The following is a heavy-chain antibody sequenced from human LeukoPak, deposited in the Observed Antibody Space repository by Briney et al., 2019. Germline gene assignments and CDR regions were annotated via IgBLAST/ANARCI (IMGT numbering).Heavy chain of an antibody. J-gene: IGHJ5*02. V-gene: IGHV5-51*01. CDR1: GYSFTSYW. CDR2: IYPGDSDT. D-gene: IGHD3-3*01. CDR3: ARRKTSYDFWSGPINNWFDP. Sequence: GESLKISCKGSGYSFTSYWIGWVRQMPGKGLEWMGSIYPGDSDTRYSPSFQGQVTISADKSISTAYLQWSSLKASDTAMYYCARRKTSYDFWSGPINNWFDPWGQGTLVTVSS.